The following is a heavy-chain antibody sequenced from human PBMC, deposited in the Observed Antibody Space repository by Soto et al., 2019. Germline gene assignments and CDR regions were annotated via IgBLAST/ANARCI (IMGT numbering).Heavy chain of an antibody. CDR3: TTDPFPIWGSTSVDY. V-gene: IGHV3-15*01. CDR2: IKSKTDGGTT. D-gene: IGHD2-2*01. CDR1: GFTFSNAW. J-gene: IGHJ4*02. Sequence: LSCAASGFTFSNAWMSWVRQAPGKGLEWVGRIKSKTDGGTTDYAAPVKGRFTISRDDSKNTLYLQMNSLKTEDTAVYYCTTDPFPIWGSTSVDYWGQGTLVTVSS.